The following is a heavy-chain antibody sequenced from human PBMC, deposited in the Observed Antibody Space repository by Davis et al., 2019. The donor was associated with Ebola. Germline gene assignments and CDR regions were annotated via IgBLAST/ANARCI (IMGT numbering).Heavy chain of an antibody. CDR2: TYYTSQWIN. Sequence: HSQTLSLTGAVSGDSVSRKGSAWNWIRQSPSRGLEWLARTYYTSQWINDYSESVKSRVTINPDTSENQFSLQVNSVSPDDTAVYYCARGWLRTGLDYWGQGTLVTVSS. V-gene: IGHV6-1*01. CDR3: ARGWLRTGLDY. J-gene: IGHJ4*02. D-gene: IGHD5-12*01. CDR1: GDSVSRKGSA.